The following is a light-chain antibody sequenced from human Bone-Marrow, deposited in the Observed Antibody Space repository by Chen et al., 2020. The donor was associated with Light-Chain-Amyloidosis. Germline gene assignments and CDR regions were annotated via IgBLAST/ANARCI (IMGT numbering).Light chain of an antibody. V-gene: IGLV3-21*02. CDR2: DDS. CDR3: QVWDRSSDRPV. CDR1: NFGSTS. Sequence: SYVLTQPSSVPVAPGQTATIARGGNNFGSTSVHWYQQTPGQAPLLVVYDDSVRPSGIPERLSGSNSGNTATLTISRVEAGDEADYYCQVWDRSSDRPVFGGGTKLTVL. J-gene: IGLJ3*02.